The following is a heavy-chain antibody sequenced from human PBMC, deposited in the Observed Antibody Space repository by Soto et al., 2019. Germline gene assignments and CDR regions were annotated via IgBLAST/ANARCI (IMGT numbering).Heavy chain of an antibody. CDR1: GYTFTSYY. J-gene: IGHJ4*02. CDR3: ARDPGKYGDPAGLYFDL. V-gene: IGHV1-46*03. Sequence: PSVKVSCKASGYTFTSYYMHWVRQAPGQGLEWMGIINPSGGSTSYAQKFQGRVTMTRDTSTSTVYMELSSLRSEDTAVYYCARDPGKYGDPAGLYFDLWGQGTLVTVSS. D-gene: IGHD3-10*01. CDR2: INPSGGST.